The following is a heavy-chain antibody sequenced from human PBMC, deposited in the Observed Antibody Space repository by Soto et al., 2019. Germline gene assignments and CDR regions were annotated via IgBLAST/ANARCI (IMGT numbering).Heavy chain of an antibody. D-gene: IGHD3-16*02. Sequence: GESLKISCKASGYSFTNYLIGWVRQMPGKGLEWMGIIYPSDSDTRYSPSFEGQVTISADKSISTAYLQWSSLKASDTAMYYCARGYDYVWGTYRPPPSFFDYWRQGSLVTVSS. CDR3: ARGYDYVWGTYRPPPSFFDY. J-gene: IGHJ4*02. CDR1: GYSFTNYL. CDR2: IYPSDSDT. V-gene: IGHV5-51*01.